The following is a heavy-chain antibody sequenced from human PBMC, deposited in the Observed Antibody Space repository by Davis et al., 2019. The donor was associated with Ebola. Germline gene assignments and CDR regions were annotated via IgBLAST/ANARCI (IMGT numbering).Heavy chain of an antibody. V-gene: IGHV3-23*01. CDR2: ISGSGVST. D-gene: IGHD2-21*02. CDR3: AKASPHIVVVTVDY. J-gene: IGHJ4*02. Sequence: PSETLSLTCGVYGESFSGYYWSWVRQAPGKGLEWVSAISGSGVSTYYADSVKGRFTISRDNSKNTLYLQMNSLRAEDTAVYYCAKASPHIVVVTVDYWGQGTLVTVSS. CDR1: GESFSGYY.